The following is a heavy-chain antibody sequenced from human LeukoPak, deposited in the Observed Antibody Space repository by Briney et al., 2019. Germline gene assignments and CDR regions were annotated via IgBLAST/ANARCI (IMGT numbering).Heavy chain of an antibody. CDR1: GFTFDDYT. Sequence: GGSLRLSCAASGFTFDDYTMHWVRQAPGKGLEWVSLLSWDGGNTDYADSVKGRFTISRDNSKNSLYLQMTSLTTEDTAFYYCAKDGGFGDYWYFDLWGRGTLVIVSS. V-gene: IGHV3-43*01. J-gene: IGHJ2*01. CDR2: LSWDGGNT. D-gene: IGHD4-17*01. CDR3: AKDGGFGDYWYFDL.